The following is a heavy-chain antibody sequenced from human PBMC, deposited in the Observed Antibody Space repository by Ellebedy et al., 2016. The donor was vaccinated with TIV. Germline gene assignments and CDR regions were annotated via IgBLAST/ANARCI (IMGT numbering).Heavy chain of an antibody. Sequence: GESLKISCAASGFTFSRYGLSWVRQAPGKGLEWVSGISGSGGSTKFADSVRGRFTIARDNAKNKLYLQMNSLKAEDTAVYYCAKEVYEGRENWFDPWGPGTLVTVSS. CDR3: AKEVYEGRENWFDP. CDR2: ISGSGGST. V-gene: IGHV3-23*01. D-gene: IGHD2-8*01. J-gene: IGHJ5*02. CDR1: GFTFSRYG.